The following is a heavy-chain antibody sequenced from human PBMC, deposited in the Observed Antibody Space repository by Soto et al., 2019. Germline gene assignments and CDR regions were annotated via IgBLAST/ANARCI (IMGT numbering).Heavy chain of an antibody. CDR3: ARESGSRYYGMDV. Sequence: SETLSLTCTVSGGSISSYYWSWIRQPPGKGLEWIGYIYYSGSTNYNPSLKSRVTISVDTSKNQFSLKLSSVTAADTAVYYCARESGSRYYGMDVWGQGTTVTVSS. J-gene: IGHJ6*02. CDR1: GGSISSYY. CDR2: IYYSGST. V-gene: IGHV4-59*01.